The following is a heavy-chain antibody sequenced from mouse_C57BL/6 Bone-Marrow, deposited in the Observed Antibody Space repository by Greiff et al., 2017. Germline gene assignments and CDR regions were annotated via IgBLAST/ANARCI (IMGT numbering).Heavy chain of an antibody. D-gene: IGHD6-2*01. CDR2: ISYDGSN. CDR1: GYSITSGYY. V-gene: IGHV3-6*01. Sequence: EVKLQESGPGLVKPSQSLSLTCSVTGYSITSGYYWNCIRQFPGNKLEWMGYISYDGSNNYNPSLKNRISITRDTSKNQFFLKLNSVTTEDTATYYCAREVSYWGQGTTLTVSS. J-gene: IGHJ2*01. CDR3: AREVSY.